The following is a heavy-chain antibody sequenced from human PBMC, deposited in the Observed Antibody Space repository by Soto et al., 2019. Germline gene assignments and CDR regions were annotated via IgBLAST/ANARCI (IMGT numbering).Heavy chain of an antibody. Sequence: PGGSLRRSCAASGFTFGSHALSLVRQAPGKGLEWVSAISCSGGSTYYADSVKGRFTISRDNSKNTLYLQMNSLRAEDTAVYYCAKTLRTSTFPATENGIAVAGPFDYWGQGTLVTVSS. CDR2: ISCSGGST. J-gene: IGHJ4*02. D-gene: IGHD6-19*01. V-gene: IGHV3-23*01. CDR1: GFTFGSHA. CDR3: AKTLRTSTFPATENGIAVAGPFDY.